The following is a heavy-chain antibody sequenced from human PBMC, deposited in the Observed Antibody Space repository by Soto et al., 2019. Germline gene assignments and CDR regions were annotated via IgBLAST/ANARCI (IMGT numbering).Heavy chain of an antibody. J-gene: IGHJ6*02. V-gene: IGHV3-21*01. CDR3: ARDDCSSTSCYRMDV. Sequence: LXLSCAASRFTFSSYSMNWVRQAPWKGLEWVSSISSSSSYIYYADSLKGRFTISRDNAKNSLYLQMNSLRAEDTAVYYCARDDCSSTSCYRMDVWGQGTTVTVSS. CDR2: ISSSSSYI. D-gene: IGHD2-2*02. CDR1: RFTFSSYS.